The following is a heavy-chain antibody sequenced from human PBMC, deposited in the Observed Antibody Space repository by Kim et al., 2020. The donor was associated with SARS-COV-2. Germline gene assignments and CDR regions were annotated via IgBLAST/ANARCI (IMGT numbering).Heavy chain of an antibody. D-gene: IGHD4-4*01. V-gene: IGHV3-11*01. Sequence: PDSVKGRFTIARDNPNNSLYLQMNSLGAEDAALYYCARTYRPGYYYGMDVWGQGTTVSVSS. J-gene: IGHJ6*02. CDR3: ARTYRPGYYYGMDV.